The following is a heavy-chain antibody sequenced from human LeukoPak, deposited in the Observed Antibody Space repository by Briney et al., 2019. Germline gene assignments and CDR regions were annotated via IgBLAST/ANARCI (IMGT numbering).Heavy chain of an antibody. CDR1: GGSFSGYY. CDR2: INHSGST. J-gene: IGHJ4*02. CDR3: ARDSGFGELLYNY. D-gene: IGHD3-10*01. Sequence: KPSETLSLTCAVYGGSFSGYYWSWIRQPPGKGLEWIGEINHSGSTNYNSSLKSRVTISVDTSKNQSSLKLSSVTAADTAVYYCARDSGFGELLYNYWGQGTLVTVSS. V-gene: IGHV4-34*01.